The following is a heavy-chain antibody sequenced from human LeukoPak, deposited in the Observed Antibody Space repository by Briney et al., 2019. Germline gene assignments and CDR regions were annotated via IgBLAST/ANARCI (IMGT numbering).Heavy chain of an antibody. Sequence: SETLSLTCTVSGRSISSYYWSWLRQPPGKGLERIGYIYYSGSTNYNPSLKSRVTISVDTSKNQFSLKLSSVTAADTAVYYCARDGYSNTYYYYMDVWGKGTTVTVSS. V-gene: IGHV4-59*01. D-gene: IGHD6-13*01. CDR1: GRSISSYY. J-gene: IGHJ6*03. CDR2: IYYSGST. CDR3: ARDGYSNTYYYYMDV.